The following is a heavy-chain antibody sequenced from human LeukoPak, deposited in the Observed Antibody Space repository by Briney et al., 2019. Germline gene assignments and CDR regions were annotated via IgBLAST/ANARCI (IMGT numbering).Heavy chain of an antibody. Sequence: GGSLRLSCAASGFTFSSYEMSWVRQAPGRGLEWVSYISSSGSTIYYADSVKGRFTISRDNAKNSLYLQMNSLRAEDTAVYYCAELGITMIGGVWGKGTTVTISS. CDR2: ISSSGSTI. CDR1: GFTFSSYE. CDR3: AELGITMIGGV. D-gene: IGHD3-10*02. J-gene: IGHJ6*04. V-gene: IGHV3-48*03.